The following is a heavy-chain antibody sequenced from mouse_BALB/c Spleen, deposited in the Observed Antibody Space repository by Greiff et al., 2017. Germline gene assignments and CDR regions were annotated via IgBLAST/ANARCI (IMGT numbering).Heavy chain of an antibody. Sequence: EVQLVESGGGLVKPGGSLKLSCAASGFTFSSYTMSWVRQTPEKRLEWVATISSGGSYTYYPDSVKGRFTISRDNAKNTLYLQMSSLKSEDTAMYYCTRITTVVPYYAMDYWGQGTSVTVSS. CDR1: GFTFSSYT. CDR3: TRITTVVPYYAMDY. D-gene: IGHD1-1*01. V-gene: IGHV5-6-4*01. CDR2: ISSGGSYT. J-gene: IGHJ4*01.